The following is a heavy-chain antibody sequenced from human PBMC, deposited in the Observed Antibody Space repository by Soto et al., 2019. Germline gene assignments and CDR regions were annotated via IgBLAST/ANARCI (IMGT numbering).Heavy chain of an antibody. J-gene: IGHJ4*02. Sequence: GGSLRLSCVASGFTFSNYWMSWVRQTPGKGLEWVANINQVGSETYYVDSVRGRFTISRDNAQNSLYLQVNSLRAGDTGVYYCARAASTGTVDYWGQGTLVTVSS. V-gene: IGHV3-7*05. CDR2: INQVGSET. CDR1: GFTFSNYW. CDR3: ARAASTGTVDY.